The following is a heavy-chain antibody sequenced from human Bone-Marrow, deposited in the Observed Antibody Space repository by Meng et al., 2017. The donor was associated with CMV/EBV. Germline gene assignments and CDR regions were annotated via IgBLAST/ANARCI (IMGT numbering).Heavy chain of an antibody. CDR3: ARSSGWSRFDY. Sequence: QVQLVQVGAEVKRPGASGKVSCKALGYHLTDYYIHWVRQATGQWLEWMGWINPNTDTNYAQNFQGRVTMTRDMSINTAYMELSRLTSGDTAVYYCARSSGWSRFDYWGQGTLVTVSS. D-gene: IGHD6-19*01. CDR1: GYHLTDYY. J-gene: IGHJ4*02. CDR2: INPNTDT. V-gene: IGHV1-2*02.